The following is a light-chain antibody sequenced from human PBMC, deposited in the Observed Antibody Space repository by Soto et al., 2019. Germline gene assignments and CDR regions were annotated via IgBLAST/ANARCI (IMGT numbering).Light chain of an antibody. CDR2: EVT. J-gene: IGLJ1*01. CDR1: SSDVGAYNR. V-gene: IGLV2-14*01. Sequence: QSALTQPASVSGSPGQSITISCTGSSSDVGAYNRVSWYQQRSGKAPKLMVYEVTHRPSGASNRFSGSKSGNTASLTISGLQAEDEADYYCLSYTTSSSYVFGTGTKVTVL. CDR3: LSYTTSSSYV.